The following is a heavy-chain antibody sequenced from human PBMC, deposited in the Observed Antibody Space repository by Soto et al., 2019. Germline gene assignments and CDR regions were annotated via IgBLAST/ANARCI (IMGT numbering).Heavy chain of an antibody. V-gene: IGHV3-23*01. D-gene: IGHD1-26*01. CDR3: AKDRDSGSYDAVDY. CDR2: ISGNGGSK. J-gene: IGHJ4*02. Sequence: GGSLRLSCAASGFTFSTYAMTWVRQAPGKGLEWISSISGNGGSKYYPDSVRGRFTISRDNSKAILYLQMNSLRVEDTAAYYCAKDRDSGSYDAVDYWGQGTVVTVSS. CDR1: GFTFSTYA.